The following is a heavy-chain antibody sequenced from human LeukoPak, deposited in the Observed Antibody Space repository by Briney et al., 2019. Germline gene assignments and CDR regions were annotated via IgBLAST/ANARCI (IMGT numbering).Heavy chain of an antibody. CDR1: GGSFSGYY. CDR2: INHSGST. D-gene: IGHD3-22*01. J-gene: IGHJ4*02. CDR3: TSDSSGYYLDY. Sequence: SETLSLTCAVYGGSFSGYYWSWIRQPPGKGLEWIGEINHSGSTNYNPSLKSRVTISVDTSKNQFSLKLSSVTAADTAVYYCTSDSSGYYLDYWGQGTLVTVSS. V-gene: IGHV4-34*01.